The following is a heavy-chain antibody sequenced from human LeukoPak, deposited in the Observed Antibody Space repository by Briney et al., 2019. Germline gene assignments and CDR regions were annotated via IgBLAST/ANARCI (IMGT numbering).Heavy chain of an antibody. CDR2: INPSGGST. D-gene: IGHD6-6*01. CDR3: AASYPYSSSPYYYYGMDV. J-gene: IGHJ6*02. CDR1: GGTFSSYA. V-gene: IGHV1-46*01. Sequence: GASVKVSCKASGGTFSSYAISWVRQAPGQGLEWMGIINPSGGSTSYAQKFQGRVTMTRDTSTSTVYMELSSLRSEDTAVYYCAASYPYSSSPYYYYGMDVWGQGTTVTVSS.